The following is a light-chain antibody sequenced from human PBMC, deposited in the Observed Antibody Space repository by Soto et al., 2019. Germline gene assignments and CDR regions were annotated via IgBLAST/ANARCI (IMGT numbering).Light chain of an antibody. CDR2: WAS. Sequence: DIVMTQSPDSLAVSLGERATINCKSSQSVLSSANHQNHLAWYQQKPGQPPRLLIYWASTRESGVPDRFSGGGSGTDFTLTISSLXXXDVAVYYCQQYYTXPLTFGGGTKVEI. V-gene: IGKV4-1*01. CDR3: QQYYTXPLT. J-gene: IGKJ4*01. CDR1: QSVLSSANHQNH.